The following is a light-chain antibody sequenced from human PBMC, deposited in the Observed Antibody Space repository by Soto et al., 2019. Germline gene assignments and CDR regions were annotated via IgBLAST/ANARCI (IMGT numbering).Light chain of an antibody. J-gene: IGKJ1*01. CDR1: QSVDTSY. Sequence: EVVLTQSPGTLSLSPGDRATLSCRASQSVDTSYLAWYQQKPGQAPRLLIYGASSRATGIPDRFSGSGSGTDFTLTISGLEPEDFAVYYCQQYGNSRGTFGQGTKVDI. CDR2: GAS. V-gene: IGKV3-20*01. CDR3: QQYGNSRGT.